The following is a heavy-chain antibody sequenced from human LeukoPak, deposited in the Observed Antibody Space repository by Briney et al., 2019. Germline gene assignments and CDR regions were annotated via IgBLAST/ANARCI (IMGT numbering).Heavy chain of an antibody. J-gene: IGHJ4*02. Sequence: PGGSLRLSCAASGFTFSSYSMNWVRQAPGKGLEWVSSISSMSSYIYYADSVKGRFTISRDKAKNSLYLQMNSLRAEDTAVYYCAKDWGEYFDYVWGSFTSFDSWGQGTLDTVSS. CDR1: GFTFSSYS. CDR3: AKDWGEYFDYVWGSFTSFDS. V-gene: IGHV3-21*01. CDR2: ISSMSSYI. D-gene: IGHD3-16*01.